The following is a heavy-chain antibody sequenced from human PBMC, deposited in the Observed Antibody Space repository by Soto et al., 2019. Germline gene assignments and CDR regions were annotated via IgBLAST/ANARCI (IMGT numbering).Heavy chain of an antibody. Sequence: GASVKVSCKASGNTFTTYYVHWVRQAPGQGLEWMGVINPRDGGTSCAQKFQGRVTMTRDTSTSTVYMELSSLRSEDTAMYYCARRGYCSGGSCPLGFDYWGQGTLVTVSS. D-gene: IGHD2-15*01. CDR3: ARRGYCSGGSCPLGFDY. CDR2: INPRDGGT. CDR1: GNTFTTYY. J-gene: IGHJ4*02. V-gene: IGHV1-46*03.